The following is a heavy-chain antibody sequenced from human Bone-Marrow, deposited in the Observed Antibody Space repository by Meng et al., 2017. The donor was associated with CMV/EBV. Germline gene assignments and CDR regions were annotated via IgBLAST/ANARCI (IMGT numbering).Heavy chain of an antibody. J-gene: IGHJ4*02. Sequence: VPRVPSGAEVMARGGSVEVDCKASGYTFTGYYMHWVRQAPGQGLEWMGWINPNSGGTSSAQKFQGRVTMTRDTSISTAYMELSRLRSDDTAVYYCSYGSGSYYPFYYWGQGTLVTVSS. CDR3: SYGSGSYYPFYY. CDR2: INPNSGGT. V-gene: IGHV1-2*02. CDR1: GYTFTGYY. D-gene: IGHD3-10*01.